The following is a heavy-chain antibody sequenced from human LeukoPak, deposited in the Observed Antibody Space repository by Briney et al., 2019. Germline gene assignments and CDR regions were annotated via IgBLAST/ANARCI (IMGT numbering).Heavy chain of an antibody. CDR3: ATFSGAHHKTFDY. Sequence: HPGRSLRLSCAASGFTFSSYAMHWVRQAPGKGLEWVAVISYDGSNKYYADSVKGRFTISRDNSKNTLYLQMNSLRAEDTAVYYCATFSGAHHKTFDYWGQGTLVTVSS. V-gene: IGHV3-30*04. D-gene: IGHD1-14*01. CDR1: GFTFSSYA. CDR2: ISYDGSNK. J-gene: IGHJ4*02.